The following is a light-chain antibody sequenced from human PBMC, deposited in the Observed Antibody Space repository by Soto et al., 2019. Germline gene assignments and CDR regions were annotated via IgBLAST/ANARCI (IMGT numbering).Light chain of an antibody. CDR2: EDN. J-gene: IGLJ2*01. V-gene: IGLV6-57*04. CDR1: SGSITSNY. CDR3: QSYDSSNYVV. Sequence: NFMLTQPHSVSESPGKTVTISCTHSSGSITSNYVQWYQQRPGSAPTTVIYEDNQRPSGVPDRFSGSIDSSSNSASLTISGLKTEDEADYYCQSYDSSNYVVFGGGTQLTVL.